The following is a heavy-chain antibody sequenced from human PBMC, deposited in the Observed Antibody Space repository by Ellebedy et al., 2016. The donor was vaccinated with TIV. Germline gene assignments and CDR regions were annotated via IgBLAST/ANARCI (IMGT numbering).Heavy chain of an antibody. CDR3: ARGPYYYGSGTPNWFDP. V-gene: IGHV1-2*02. Sequence: AASVKVSCKASGYTFTGYYMHWVRQAPGQGLEWLGWINPNSGGTNYAQKFQGRVTMTRDTSISTAYMELSRLRSDDTAVYYCARGPYYYGSGTPNWFDPWGQGTLVTVSS. CDR1: GYTFTGYY. D-gene: IGHD3-10*01. CDR2: INPNSGGT. J-gene: IGHJ5*02.